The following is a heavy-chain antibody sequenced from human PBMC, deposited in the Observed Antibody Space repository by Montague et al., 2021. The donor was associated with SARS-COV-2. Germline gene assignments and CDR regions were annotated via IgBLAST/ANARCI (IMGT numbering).Heavy chain of an antibody. CDR2: TYYRSEWYH. V-gene: IGHV6-1*01. Sequence: CAISGDSVSSNTATWNWIRQSPSRGLEWLGRTYYRSEWYHDYAISLKSRITINPDTSKNQFSLQLSSVAPEDTAVFYCARTTTRMLYPENAFDIWAKGQWSPSLQ. CDR3: ARTTTRMLYPENAFDI. CDR1: GDSVSSNTAT. D-gene: IGHD2-15*01. J-gene: IGHJ3*02.